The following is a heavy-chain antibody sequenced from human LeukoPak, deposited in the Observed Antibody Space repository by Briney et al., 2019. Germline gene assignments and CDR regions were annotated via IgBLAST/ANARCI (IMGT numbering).Heavy chain of an antibody. J-gene: IGHJ6*02. V-gene: IGHV3-30-3*01. CDR2: ISYDGSNK. Sequence: GRSLRLSCAASGFTFSSYAMHWVRQAPGKGLEWVAVISYDGSNKYYADSVKGRFTISRDNSKNTLYLQMNSLRAEDTAVYYCARDPQRWPVRPYYYGMDVWGQGTTVTVSS. D-gene: IGHD4-17*01. CDR1: GFTFSSYA. CDR3: ARDPQRWPVRPYYYGMDV.